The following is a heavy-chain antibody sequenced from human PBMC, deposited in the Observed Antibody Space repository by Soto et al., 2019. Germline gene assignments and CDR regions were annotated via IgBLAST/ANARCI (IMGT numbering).Heavy chain of an antibody. CDR3: ALSGSGWPGRGYYFEY. Sequence: GGSLRLSCAASGFTFSSYGMHWVRQAPGKGLEWVAVISYDGSNKYYADSVKGRFTISRDNSKNTLYLQMNSLRAEDTAVYYCALSGSGWPGRGYYFEYWGQGTLVTVSS. D-gene: IGHD6-19*01. CDR2: ISYDGSNK. CDR1: GFTFSSYG. V-gene: IGHV3-30*03. J-gene: IGHJ4*02.